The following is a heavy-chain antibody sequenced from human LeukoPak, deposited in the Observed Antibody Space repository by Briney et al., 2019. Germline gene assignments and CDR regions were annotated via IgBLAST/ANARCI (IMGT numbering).Heavy chain of an antibody. CDR1: GFTFSSYG. CDR2: IWYDGSNK. CDR3: ARDPGVRWLVGFDY. Sequence: ERSLRLSCAASGFTFSSYGMHWVRQAPGKGLEWVAVIWYDGSNKYYADSVKGRFTISRDNSKNTLYLQMDSLRAEDTAVYYCARDPGVRWLVGFDYWGQGTLVTVSS. V-gene: IGHV3-33*01. J-gene: IGHJ4*02. D-gene: IGHD6-19*01.